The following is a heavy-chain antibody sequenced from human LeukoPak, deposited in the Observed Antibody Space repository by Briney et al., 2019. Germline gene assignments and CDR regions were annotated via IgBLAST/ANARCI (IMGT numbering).Heavy chain of an antibody. J-gene: IGHJ3*02. CDR2: IYYSGST. CDR1: GGSISSYY. CDR3: ASGIAVAGNAFDI. V-gene: IGHV4-59*08. D-gene: IGHD6-19*01. Sequence: SETLSLTRTVSGGSISSYYWSWIRQPPGKGLEWIGYIYYSGSTNYNPSLKSRVTISVDTSKNQFSLKLSSVTAADTAVYYCASGIAVAGNAFDIWGKGTTVTISS.